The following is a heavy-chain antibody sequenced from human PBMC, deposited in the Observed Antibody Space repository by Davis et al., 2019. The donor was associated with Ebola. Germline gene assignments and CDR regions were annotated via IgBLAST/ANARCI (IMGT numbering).Heavy chain of an antibody. V-gene: IGHV1-18*01. CDR2: ISAYNGNT. Sequence: ASVKVSCKASGYRFTTYGMHWVRQAPGQGLEWMGWISAYNGNTNYAQILQGRVTMTTDTSTGTAYMELRSLRSDDTAVYFCARTSIVGTTTTASDIWGQGTKVTVSS. D-gene: IGHD1-26*01. CDR1: GYRFTTYG. J-gene: IGHJ3*02. CDR3: ARTSIVGTTTTASDI.